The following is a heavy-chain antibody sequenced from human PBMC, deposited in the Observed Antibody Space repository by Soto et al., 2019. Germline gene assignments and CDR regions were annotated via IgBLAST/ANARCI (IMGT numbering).Heavy chain of an antibody. CDR1: GGSISSGDYY. D-gene: IGHD6-13*01. CDR3: ARRADPAAGKYFDY. J-gene: IGHJ4*02. Sequence: SETLSLTCTVSGGSISSGDYYWSWIRQPPGKGLEWIGEINHSGSTNYNPSLKSRVTISVDTSKNQFSLKLSSVTAADTAVYYCARRADPAAGKYFDYWGQGTLVTVSS. CDR2: INHSGST. V-gene: IGHV4-39*07.